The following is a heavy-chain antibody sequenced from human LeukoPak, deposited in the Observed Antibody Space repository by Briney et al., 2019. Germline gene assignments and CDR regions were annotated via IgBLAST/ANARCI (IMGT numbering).Heavy chain of an antibody. D-gene: IGHD3-10*01. CDR3: ARCITMVRGVTGYYYYDMDV. CDR1: GYTFTSYG. Sequence: ASVKVSCKASGYTFTSYGISWVRQAPGQGLEWMGWISAYNGNTNYAQKLQGRVTMTTDTSTSTAYMELRSLRSDDTAVYYCARCITMVRGVTGYYYYDMDVWGQGTTVTVSS. J-gene: IGHJ6*02. CDR2: ISAYNGNT. V-gene: IGHV1-18*01.